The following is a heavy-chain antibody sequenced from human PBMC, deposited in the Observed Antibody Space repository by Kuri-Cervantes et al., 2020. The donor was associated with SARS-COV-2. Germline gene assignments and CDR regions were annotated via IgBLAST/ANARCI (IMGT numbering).Heavy chain of an antibody. CDR2: IYYSGST. V-gene: IGHV4-59*01. D-gene: IGHD6-13*01. Sequence: SETLSLTCTVSGGSISSYYWSWIRQPPGKGLEWIGYIYYSGSTNYNPSLKSRVTISVDTSKNQFSLKLSSGTAADTAVYYCARGTNIAAAGTLDYWGQGTLVTVSS. CDR1: GGSISSYY. J-gene: IGHJ4*02. CDR3: ARGTNIAAAGTLDY.